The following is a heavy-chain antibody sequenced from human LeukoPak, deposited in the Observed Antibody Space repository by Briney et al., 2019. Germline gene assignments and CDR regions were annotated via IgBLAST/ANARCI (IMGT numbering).Heavy chain of an antibody. J-gene: IGHJ4*02. CDR1: GCRFTSYW. CDR2: IYPGDSDT. CDR3: ARLEAAAANSHLDY. V-gene: IGHV5-51*01. Sequence: GGALEIPWKGSGCRFTSYWIGWGRQLPGKGLEGMGIIYPGDSDTRYSPSFQGQVTISADKSISTAYLQWSSLKASDAAMYYCARLEAAAANSHLDYWGQGTLVTVSS. D-gene: IGHD6-13*01.